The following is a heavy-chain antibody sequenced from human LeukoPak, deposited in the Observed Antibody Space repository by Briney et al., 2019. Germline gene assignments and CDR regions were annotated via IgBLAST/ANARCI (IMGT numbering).Heavy chain of an antibody. CDR3: ARHDSSGRTPAEYFQH. J-gene: IGHJ1*01. CDR2: IYYSGST. D-gene: IGHD6-19*01. Sequence: SETLSLTCTVSGGSISSYYWSWIRQPPGKGLEWIGYIYYSGSTNYNPSLKSRVTISVDTSKNQFSLKLSSVTAADTAVYYCARHDSSGRTPAEYFQHWGQDTLVTVSS. V-gene: IGHV4-59*08. CDR1: GGSISSYY.